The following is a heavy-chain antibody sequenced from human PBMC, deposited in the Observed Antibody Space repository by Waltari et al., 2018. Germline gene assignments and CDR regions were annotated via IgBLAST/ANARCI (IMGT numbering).Heavy chain of an antibody. CDR1: GYSISSGYF. CDR2: IHRSGDT. Sequence: QVQLQESGPGLVKPSETLSLSCTVSGYSISSGYFWDWVRQPPGKGLEWIASIHRSGDTVYITSLKSRFTISVETARNQFSLNLSSVTASDTAGYYCARRPRSSPEEWGQGTLVIVSS. J-gene: IGHJ4*02. CDR3: ARRPRSSPEE. D-gene: IGHD6-19*01. V-gene: IGHV4-38-2*02.